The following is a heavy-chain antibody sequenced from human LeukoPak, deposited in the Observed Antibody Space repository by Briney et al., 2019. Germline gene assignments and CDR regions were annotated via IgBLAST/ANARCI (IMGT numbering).Heavy chain of an antibody. D-gene: IGHD4-17*01. J-gene: IGHJ3*02. V-gene: IGHV4-59*11. CDR2: ISYIGGT. CDR3: ARDVVTVTKGFDI. CDR1: TASFSSQY. Sequence: SATLSLTCAVSTASFSSQYWTWIRQPPGKGLEWIGYISYIGGTNYNPSLKSRVTISIDTSKNQFSLRLSSGTAADTEVYYCARDVVTVTKGFDIWGEGTMVRVSS.